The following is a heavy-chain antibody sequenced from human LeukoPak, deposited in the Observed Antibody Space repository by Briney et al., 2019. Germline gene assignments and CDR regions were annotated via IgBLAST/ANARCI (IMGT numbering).Heavy chain of an antibody. V-gene: IGHV1-3*03. CDR2: INAGNGNT. CDR3: ARGGESSGWYEDYYMDV. CDR1: GYTFTSYD. Sequence: ASVKVSCKASGYTFTSYDINWVRQAPGQRLEWMGWINAGNGNTKYSQEFQGRVTITRDTSASTAYMELSSLRSEDMAVYYCARGGESSGWYEDYYMDVWGKGTTVTVSS. D-gene: IGHD6-19*01. J-gene: IGHJ6*03.